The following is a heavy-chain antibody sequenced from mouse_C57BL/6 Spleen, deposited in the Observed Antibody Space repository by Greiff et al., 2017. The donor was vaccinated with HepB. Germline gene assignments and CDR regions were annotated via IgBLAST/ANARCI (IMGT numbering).Heavy chain of an antibody. Sequence: VQLQQSGPELVKPGASVKISCKASGYSFTGYYMNWVKQSPEKSLEWIGEINPSTGGTTYNQKFKAKATLTVDKSSSTAYMQLKSLTSEDSAVYYCAGYYGSSSWFAYWGQGTLVTVSA. CDR3: AGYYGSSSWFAY. CDR1: GYSFTGYY. J-gene: IGHJ3*01. D-gene: IGHD1-1*01. CDR2: INPSTGGT. V-gene: IGHV1-42*01.